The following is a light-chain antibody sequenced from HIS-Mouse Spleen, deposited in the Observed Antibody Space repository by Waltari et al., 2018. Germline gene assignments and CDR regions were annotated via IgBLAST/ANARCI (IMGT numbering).Light chain of an antibody. CDR2: RDS. V-gene: IGLV3-9*01. Sequence: SYELTQPLSVSVALGQTARITCVGNNIGSKNVLWYQQKPGQAPVLVIYRDSNRPSGIPERFSGSNSGNTATLTISRVQAGDEADYYCQVWDSSTVVFGGGTKLTVL. CDR3: QVWDSSTVV. CDR1: NIGSKN. J-gene: IGLJ2*01.